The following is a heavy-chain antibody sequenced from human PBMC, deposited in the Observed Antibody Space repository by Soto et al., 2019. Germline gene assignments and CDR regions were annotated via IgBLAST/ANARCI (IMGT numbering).Heavy chain of an antibody. Sequence: EVQLVESGGGLVQPGGSLRLSCAASGFTVSTKYMSWVRQAPGKGLEWVSVIYSGGSTFYADSVRGRFTISRDNSKNAVNLQMNGLRAEDTAVYYCARDPWAADYWGQGTLVNVSA. CDR3: ARDPWAADY. CDR1: GFTVSTKY. V-gene: IGHV3-66*01. J-gene: IGHJ4*02. CDR2: IYSGGST. D-gene: IGHD3-16*01.